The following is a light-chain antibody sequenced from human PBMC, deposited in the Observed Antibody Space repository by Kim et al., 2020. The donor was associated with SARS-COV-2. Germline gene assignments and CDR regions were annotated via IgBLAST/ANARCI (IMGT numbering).Light chain of an antibody. J-gene: IGKJ1*01. CDR3: QHYITYSGT. V-gene: IGKV1-5*03. CDR2: QAS. Sequence: AYVRDRVTIACRASQSIDAWLAWFKQRPGKAPKLLIYQASTLESGVQSRFSGSGSGTEFTLTISSLQPDDFETYSGQHYITYSGTFGQGTKVDIK. CDR1: QSIDAW.